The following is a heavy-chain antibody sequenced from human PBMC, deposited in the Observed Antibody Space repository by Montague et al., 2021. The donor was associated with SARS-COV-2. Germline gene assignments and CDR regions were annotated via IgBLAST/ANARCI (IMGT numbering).Heavy chain of an antibody. CDR1: GGSIDSFY. CDR2: IFHSGRT. CDR3: ASGGYYDNTGYYSDYYYNMDV. D-gene: IGHD3-22*01. V-gene: IGHV4-59*01. Sequence: SETLSLTCTVSGGSIDSFYWSWIRRPPGKGLEWIGCIFHSGRTYYNPSLKSRVSMSVDTSKNQVSLRLSSLTAADTAVYYCASGGYYDNTGYYSDYYYNMDVWGQETTVTVSS. J-gene: IGHJ6*02.